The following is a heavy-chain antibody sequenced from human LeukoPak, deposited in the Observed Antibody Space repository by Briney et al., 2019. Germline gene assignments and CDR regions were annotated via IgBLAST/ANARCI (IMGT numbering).Heavy chain of an antibody. CDR2: ISAYNGNT. V-gene: IGHV1-18*01. Sequence: GASVKVSCKASGYTFTSYGSSWVRQAPGQGLEWMGWISAYNGNTNYAQKLQGRVTMTTDTSTSTAYMELWSLRADDTAVYYCASYSGYDSWSDAVDIWGQGTMVTVSS. D-gene: IGHD5-12*01. CDR3: ASYSGYDSWSDAVDI. CDR1: GYTFTSYG. J-gene: IGHJ3*02.